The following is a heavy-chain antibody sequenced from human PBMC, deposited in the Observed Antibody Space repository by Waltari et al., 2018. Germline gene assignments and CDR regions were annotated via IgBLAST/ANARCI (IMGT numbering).Heavy chain of an antibody. CDR2: INRSDGKT. CDR3: AREGGIT. D-gene: IGHD3-16*01. J-gene: IGHJ5*02. CDR1: GLILANSD. Sequence: EERLVESGGQLVQSGGSGTLSCSGSGLILANSDMSWVRPVPGKGLELVSEINRSDGKTFYADSVKGRFTVSRDTSKNTIYLQMKTLTAEDTATYYCAREGGITWGQGTLVTVS. V-gene: IGHV3-23*04.